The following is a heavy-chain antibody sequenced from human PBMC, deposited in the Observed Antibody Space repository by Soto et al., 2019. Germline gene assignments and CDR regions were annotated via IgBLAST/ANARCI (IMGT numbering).Heavy chain of an antibody. CDR2: IYWDDDK. Sequence: QITLKESGPTLVKPTQTLTLTCTFSGFSLSTSGVGVGWIRQPPGKALEWLALIYWDDDKRYTPSLKSRLTITKDTSKNQVVRTMTSMDPVDTATYYCAHRRGYSSSLTKYYYYMDVWGKGTTVTVSS. J-gene: IGHJ6*03. V-gene: IGHV2-5*02. CDR3: AHRRGYSSSLTKYYYYMDV. CDR1: GFSLSTSGVG. D-gene: IGHD6-13*01.